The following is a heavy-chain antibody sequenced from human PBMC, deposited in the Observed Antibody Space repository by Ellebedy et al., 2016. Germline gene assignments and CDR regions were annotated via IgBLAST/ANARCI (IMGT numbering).Heavy chain of an antibody. CDR3: AAGNDGGWFDP. D-gene: IGHD1-1*01. Sequence: ASVKVSCKASGGTFSSYAISWVRQAPGQGLKWMGRIIPMLGIANYAQKFQGRVTLTADKSTSTVYMDVSSLRSDDTAVYYCAAGNDGGWFDPWGQGTLVTVSS. J-gene: IGHJ5*02. CDR1: GGTFSSYA. CDR2: IIPMLGIA. V-gene: IGHV1-69*04.